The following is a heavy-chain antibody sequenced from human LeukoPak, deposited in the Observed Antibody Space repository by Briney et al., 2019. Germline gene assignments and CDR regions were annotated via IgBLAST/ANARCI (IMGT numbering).Heavy chain of an antibody. J-gene: IGHJ4*02. CDR2: IRYDGSNK. V-gene: IGHV3-30*02. CDR3: ANDLWGMATIAVLSLVDY. Sequence: GGSLRLSCAASGFTFSSYGMHWVRQAPGKGLEGVAFIRYDGSNKYYADSVKGRFTISRDNSKNTLYLQMNSLRAEDTAVYYCANDLWGMATIAVLSLVDYWGQGTLVTVSS. D-gene: IGHD5-24*01. CDR1: GFTFSSYG.